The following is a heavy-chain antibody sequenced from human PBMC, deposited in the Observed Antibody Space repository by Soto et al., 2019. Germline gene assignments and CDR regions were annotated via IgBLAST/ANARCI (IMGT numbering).Heavy chain of an antibody. CDR1: GFTFSNYT. D-gene: IGHD3-3*01. J-gene: IGHJ6*02. CDR3: ARANYDFWSGSSNYFGMDV. CDR2: ISSSSLYI. Sequence: EVQLVASGGGLVKPGGSLRVSCAASGFTFSNYTMHWFRQDPGKGLEWVSAISSSSLYIYYADSLEGRFTISRDNAKKSQDLQMNSLGAEDTAVYYCARANYDFWSGSSNYFGMDVCGQGTAVTVSS. V-gene: IGHV3-21*01.